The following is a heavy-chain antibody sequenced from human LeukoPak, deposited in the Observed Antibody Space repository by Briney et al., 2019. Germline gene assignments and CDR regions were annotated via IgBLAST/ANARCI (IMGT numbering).Heavy chain of an antibody. V-gene: IGHV3-21*01. Sequence: PGGCLRLSCAASGFTLSSYSMNWVRQAPGKGLEWVSSISSSSTYIYYADSVKGRFTISRDNAKNSLYLQMNSLRAEDTAVYYCASDHLFPPDAFDIWGQGTMVTVSS. J-gene: IGHJ3*02. CDR2: ISSSSTYI. CDR3: ASDHLFPPDAFDI. CDR1: GFTLSSYS.